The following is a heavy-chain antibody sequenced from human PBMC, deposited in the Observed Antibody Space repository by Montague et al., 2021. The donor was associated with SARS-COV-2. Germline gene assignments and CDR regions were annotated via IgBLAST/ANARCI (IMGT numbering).Heavy chain of an antibody. Sequence: CAISGDSVSSTSASWNWIRQSPSRGLEWLGRTYYRSWWRNQYPGSLESRITISGDTSKNQFSLQLNSVTPEDTAVYYCASAFYGDHWAFDVWGQGTMATVSS. V-gene: IGHV6-1*01. CDR1: GDSVSSTSAS. CDR2: TYYRSWWRN. J-gene: IGHJ3*01. D-gene: IGHD3-3*02. CDR3: ASAFYGDHWAFDV.